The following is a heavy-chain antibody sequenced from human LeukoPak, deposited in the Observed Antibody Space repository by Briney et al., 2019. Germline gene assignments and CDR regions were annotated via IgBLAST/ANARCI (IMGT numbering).Heavy chain of an antibody. CDR2: IYTSGST. D-gene: IGHD2-2*01. Sequence: SETLSLTCTVSGGSISSYYWSWIRQPPGKGLEWIGYIYTSGSTNYNPSLKSRVTISVDTSKNQFSLKLSSVTAADTAVYYCARQGFYCSSTSCNLGFFDYWGQRTLVTVSS. V-gene: IGHV4-4*09. J-gene: IGHJ4*02. CDR1: GGSISSYY. CDR3: ARQGFYCSSTSCNLGFFDY.